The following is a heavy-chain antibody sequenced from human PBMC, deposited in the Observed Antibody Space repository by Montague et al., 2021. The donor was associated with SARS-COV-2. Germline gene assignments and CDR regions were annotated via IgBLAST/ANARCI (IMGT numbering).Heavy chain of an antibody. CDR2: SN. Sequence: SNEYALSVKSRITITPDTFKNQLSLQLTSVTPEDTAVYYCTRAVWGVKDYWGQGSLVTVSS. D-gene: IGHD3-10*01. CDR3: TRAVWGVKDY. V-gene: IGHV6-1*01. J-gene: IGHJ4*02.